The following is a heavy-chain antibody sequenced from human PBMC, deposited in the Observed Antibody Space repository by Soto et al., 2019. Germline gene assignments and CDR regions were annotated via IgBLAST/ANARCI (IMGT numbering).Heavy chain of an antibody. CDR3: ARDSSPSGYYALDY. V-gene: IGHV4-30-4*01. CDR1: GGKISSSSYY. J-gene: IGHJ4*02. CDR2: IYYSGST. D-gene: IGHD3-22*01. Sequence: PSEPQSLRSPVSGGKISSSSYYWIWLLQPPGKGLEWIGYIYYSGSTYYNPSLKSRVTISVDTSKNQFSLKLSSVTAADTAVYYCARDSSPSGYYALDYWGQGNLVTGSS.